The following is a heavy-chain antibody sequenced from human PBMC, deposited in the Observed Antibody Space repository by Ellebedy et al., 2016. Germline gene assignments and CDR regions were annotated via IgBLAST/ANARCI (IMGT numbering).Heavy chain of an antibody. D-gene: IGHD1-14*01. CDR3: AHRSTNREVDY. V-gene: IGHV2-5*01. CDR2: IYWNDDE. J-gene: IGHJ4*02. Sequence: SGPTLVKPTQTLTLTCTFSGLSLASREVAVGWLRQPPGKGLEWVALIYWNDDERYSPSLKSRLTITKDTSKNQVVLTMTNMEPVDTGTYFCAHRSTNREVDYWGQGSLVTVSS. CDR1: GLSLASREVA.